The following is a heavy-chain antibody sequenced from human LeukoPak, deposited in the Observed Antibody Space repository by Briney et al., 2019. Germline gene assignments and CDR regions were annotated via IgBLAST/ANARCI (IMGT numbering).Heavy chain of an antibody. CDR2: INPSGGST. Sequence: GASVKVSCKASGYTFTSYYMHWVRQAPGQGLEWMGIINPSGGSTSYAQKFQGRVTISVDTSKNQLSLKLSSVTAADTAVYHCARQPADGSWRFDHWGQGILVTVFS. CDR3: ARQPADGSWRFDH. CDR1: GYTFTSYY. V-gene: IGHV1-46*01. J-gene: IGHJ4*02. D-gene: IGHD5-24*01.